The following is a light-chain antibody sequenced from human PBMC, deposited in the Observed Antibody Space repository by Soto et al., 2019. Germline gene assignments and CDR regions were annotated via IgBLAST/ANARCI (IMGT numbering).Light chain of an antibody. V-gene: IGKV3-20*01. CDR2: GAS. Sequence: EIVLTQSPGTLSLSPGERATLSCRASQSVSSNYLAWYQQKPGQAPRLLIYGASSMATGIPDRFSGSGSGTDITLTISRLEPEDFAVYYCQRYCSPPPRSDTLGQGTKLEIK. J-gene: IGKJ2*01. CDR3: QRYCSPPPRSDT. CDR1: QSVSSNY.